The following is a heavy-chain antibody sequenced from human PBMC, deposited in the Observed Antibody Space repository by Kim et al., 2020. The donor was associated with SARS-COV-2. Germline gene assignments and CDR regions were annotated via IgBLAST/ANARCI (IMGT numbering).Heavy chain of an antibody. Sequence: GGSLRLSCAASGFTFDDYAMHWVRQAPGKGLEWVSGISWNSYSIGYADSVKGRFTISRDNAKNSLYLQMNSLRAEDTALYYCAKDAQIKYYDFWSVYYYYYYMDVWGKGTTVTVSS. CDR2: ISWNSYSI. J-gene: IGHJ6*03. CDR1: GFTFDDYA. CDR3: AKDAQIKYYDFWSVYYYYYYMDV. V-gene: IGHV3-9*01. D-gene: IGHD3-3*01.